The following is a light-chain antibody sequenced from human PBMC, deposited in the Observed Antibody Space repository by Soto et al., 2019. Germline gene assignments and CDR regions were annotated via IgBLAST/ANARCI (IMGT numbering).Light chain of an antibody. V-gene: IGLV2-14*01. CDR3: CSYTDSRTHI. Sequence: QSLLTQPASVSGSPGHSITISFTGTSSYVGGYNYVSWYQQHPGKAPKLIIFEVSYQPSGISNRFSASKSGDTASLTISGLQADDEADYYCCSYTDSRTHIFGSGNKVTVL. CDR2: EVS. J-gene: IGLJ1*01. CDR1: SSYVGGYNY.